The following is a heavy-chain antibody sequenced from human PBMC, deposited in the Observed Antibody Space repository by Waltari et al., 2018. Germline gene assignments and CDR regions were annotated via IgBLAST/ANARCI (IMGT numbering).Heavy chain of an antibody. CDR3: ARDRERYSHGYGFDP. CDR1: GGSISAYY. D-gene: IGHD5-18*01. J-gene: IGHJ5*02. Sequence: QVQLQESGPGLVKPSETLSLTCTVSGGSISAYYWRWIRQPPGKGLEWIGYIYYIGSTSHNPTLKSRVTIAVDTAKNQFSLRLNSVTAADTAVYYCARDRERYSHGYGFDPWGQGTLVTVSS. CDR2: IYYIGST. V-gene: IGHV4-59*01.